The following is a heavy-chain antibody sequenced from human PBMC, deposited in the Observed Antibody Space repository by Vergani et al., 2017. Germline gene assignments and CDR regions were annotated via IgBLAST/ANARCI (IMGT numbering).Heavy chain of an antibody. J-gene: IGHJ4*02. V-gene: IGHV1-69*06. D-gene: IGHD3-9*01. Sequence: QVQLVKSGAEVKKLGSSVKVSCKASGGTLSSYASSWLEPAPGKGLEGMGVIILILGTANYAQKFQGRVTITADKSTSTAYMELSSLSSEDTAVDYCARCPDYDILTRPLYYWGQGSLVTFSS. CDR2: IILILGTA. CDR1: GGTLSSYA. CDR3: ARCPDYDILTRPLYY.